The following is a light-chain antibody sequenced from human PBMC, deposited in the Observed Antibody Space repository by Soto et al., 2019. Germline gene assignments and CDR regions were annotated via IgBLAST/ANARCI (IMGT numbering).Light chain of an antibody. CDR2: DVS. CDR1: SSDVGGYNY. Sequence: QLVLTQPASVSGSPGQSITISCTGTSSDVGGYNYVSWYQQHPGKAPKLMICDVSDRPSGISNRFSGSKSGNTASLTISGLQAEDEADYYCSSYTTSSTYVFGTGTQLTVL. J-gene: IGLJ1*01. CDR3: SSYTTSSTYV. V-gene: IGLV2-14*01.